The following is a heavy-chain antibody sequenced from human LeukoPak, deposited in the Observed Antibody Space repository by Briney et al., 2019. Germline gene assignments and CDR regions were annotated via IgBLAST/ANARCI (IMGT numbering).Heavy chain of an antibody. V-gene: IGHV3-23*01. J-gene: IGHJ4*02. Sequence: GGCLRVSCVAPGCTFSSCGMSSVRQAPGRGVEGVSAISGRVCSKDYADSVKGSFTISRDNPKNTLYPQITSLRAEATAVYYCAKVGYSYGYDYWGQGTLVTVSS. CDR2: ISGRVCSK. D-gene: IGHD5-18*01. CDR3: AKVGYSYGYDY. CDR1: GCTFSSCG.